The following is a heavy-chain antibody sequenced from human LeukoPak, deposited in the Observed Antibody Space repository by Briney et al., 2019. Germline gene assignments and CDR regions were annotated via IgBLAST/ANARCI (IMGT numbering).Heavy chain of an antibody. CDR1: GSRSTTYW. D-gene: IGHD2-2*03. CDR3: ASGYCSRASCQEWFDP. J-gene: IGHJ5*02. CDR2: IYPGTSDT. Sequence: GDSLKISCKGSGSRSTTYWLAWVRQMPGKGLEWMGIIYPGTSDTRYSPSFQGQVTISADKSIRTAYLQWSSLKASDTAIYYCASGYCSRASCQEWFDPWGQGTLVTVSS. V-gene: IGHV5-51*01.